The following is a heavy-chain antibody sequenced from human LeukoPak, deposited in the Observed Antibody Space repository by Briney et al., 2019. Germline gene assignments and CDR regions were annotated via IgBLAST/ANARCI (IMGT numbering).Heavy chain of an antibody. D-gene: IGHD2-15*01. CDR1: GGTFSSYA. J-gene: IGHJ3*02. Sequence: ASVRVSCKASGGTFSSYAISWVRQAPGQGLEWMGGIIPIFGTANYAQKFQGRVTITADKSTSTAYMELSSLRSEDTAVYYCASYCSGGSCYPHDAFDIWGKGTMVTVSS. V-gene: IGHV1-69*06. CDR2: IIPIFGTA. CDR3: ASYCSGGSCYPHDAFDI.